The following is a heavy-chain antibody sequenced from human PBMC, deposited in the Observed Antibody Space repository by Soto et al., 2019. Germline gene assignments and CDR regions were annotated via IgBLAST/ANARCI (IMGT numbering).Heavy chain of an antibody. CDR3: ASLKYNWNYLYFDY. J-gene: IGHJ4*02. Sequence: SVKVSCKASGGTFSSYAISWVRQAPGQGLEWMGGIIPIFGTANYAQKFQGRVTITADESTSTAYMELSSLRSEDTAVYYCASLKYNWNYLYFDYWGQVPLVTVSS. CDR2: IIPIFGTA. V-gene: IGHV1-69*13. D-gene: IGHD1-7*01. CDR1: GGTFSSYA.